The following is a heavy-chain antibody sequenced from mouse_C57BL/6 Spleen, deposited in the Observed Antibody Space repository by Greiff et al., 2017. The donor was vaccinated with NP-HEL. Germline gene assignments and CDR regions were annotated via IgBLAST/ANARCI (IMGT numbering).Heavy chain of an antibody. V-gene: IGHV1-64*01. Sequence: VQLQQPGAELVKPGASVKLSCKASGYTFTSYWMHWVKQRPGQGLEWIGMIHPNSGSTNYNEKFKSKATLTVDKSSSTAYMQLSSLTSEGSAVYYCASITTVVADYWGQGTTLTVSS. CDR1: GYTFTSYW. J-gene: IGHJ2*01. CDR3: ASITTVVADY. CDR2: IHPNSGST. D-gene: IGHD1-1*01.